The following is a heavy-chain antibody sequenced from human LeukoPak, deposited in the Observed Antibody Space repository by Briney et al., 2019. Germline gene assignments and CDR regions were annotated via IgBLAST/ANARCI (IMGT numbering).Heavy chain of an antibody. CDR3: ARAGWIQLSAEDAFDI. CDR1: GFTFSDCY. V-gene: IGHV3-11*04. Sequence: GGSLRLSCAASGFTFSDCYMSWIRQAPGKGLEWVSYISSSGSTIYYADSVKGRFTISRDNAKNSLYLQMNSLRAEDTAVYYCARAGWIQLSAEDAFDIWGQGTMVTVSS. D-gene: IGHD5-18*01. CDR2: ISSSGSTI. J-gene: IGHJ3*02.